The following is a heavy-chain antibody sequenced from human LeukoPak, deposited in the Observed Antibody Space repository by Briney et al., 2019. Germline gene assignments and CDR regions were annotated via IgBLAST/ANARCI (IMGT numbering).Heavy chain of an antibody. D-gene: IGHD6-13*01. CDR2: INPDSGGT. V-gene: IGHV1-2*02. J-gene: IGHJ4*02. CDR3: ARGRSRSWYVY. CDR1: GYTFTGYY. Sequence: ALGKLSCKASGYTFTGYYVHWWRQAPGQQLEWMGWINPDSGGTNYAQKYQGRVTMTRDTSISTAYMELSSLRSDDMAVYYCARGRSRSWYVYWGQGTLVTVSS.